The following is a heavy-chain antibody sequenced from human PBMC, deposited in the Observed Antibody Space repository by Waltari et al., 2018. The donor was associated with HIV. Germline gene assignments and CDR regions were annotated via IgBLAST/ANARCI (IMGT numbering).Heavy chain of an antibody. D-gene: IGHD3-3*02. CDR2: ISSGGGT. CDR3: ATMDTFLATNLYYAVDA. V-gene: IGHV3-23*04. J-gene: IGHJ6*02. CDR1: GLALSSYA. Sequence: EVQLVESGGGLVQPGGSLRLSCAVTGLALSSYAINWVRLAPGKGLEGVSSISSGGGTFYADSVKGRFTISRDNSKNTVYLEMNNLRVDDTAIYYCATMDTFLATNLYYAVDAWGPGATVTVSS.